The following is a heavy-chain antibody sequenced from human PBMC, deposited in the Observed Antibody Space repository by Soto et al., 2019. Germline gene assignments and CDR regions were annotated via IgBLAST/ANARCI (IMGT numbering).Heavy chain of an antibody. CDR2: IRSKAYTGTT. D-gene: IGHD6-13*01. Sequence: GSLRLSCTVSGFNFGDYAMSWVRQAPGKGLEWAGLIRSKAYTGTTKSAASVQGRFTMSRDDSKYIAYLQMDSLKTEDTAVYYCSRAVDSSSWYGYCFDFWGQGTQVTVSS. J-gene: IGHJ4*02. CDR1: GFNFGDYA. CDR3: SRAVDSSSWYGYCFDF. V-gene: IGHV3-49*04.